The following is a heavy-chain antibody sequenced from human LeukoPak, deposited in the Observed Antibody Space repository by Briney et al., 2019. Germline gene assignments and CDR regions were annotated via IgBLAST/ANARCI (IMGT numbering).Heavy chain of an antibody. CDR2: ISAYNGNT. CDR3: ARDEGYCSGGSCFLGGYDALDI. J-gene: IGHJ3*02. D-gene: IGHD2-15*01. Sequence: ASVKVSCKASGYTFISYGISWVRQAPGQGLEWMGWISAYNGNTNYAQKLQGRVTMTTDTSTSTAYMELRSLRSDDTAVYYCARDEGYCSGGSCFLGGYDALDIWGQGTMVTVSS. CDR1: GYTFISYG. V-gene: IGHV1-18*01.